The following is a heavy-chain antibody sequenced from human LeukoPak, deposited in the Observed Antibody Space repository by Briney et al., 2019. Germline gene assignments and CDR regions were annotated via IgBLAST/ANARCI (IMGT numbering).Heavy chain of an antibody. V-gene: IGHV1-69*04. J-gene: IGHJ3*02. CDR1: GGTFSSYA. Sequence: SVKVSCKASGGTFSSYAISWVRQAPGQGLEWMGRIIPILGIANYAQKFQGRVTITADKSTSTAYMELSSLRSEDTAVSYCARPPEDYYDSSGYFAFDIWGQGTMVTVSS. D-gene: IGHD3-22*01. CDR2: IIPILGIA. CDR3: ARPPEDYYDSSGYFAFDI.